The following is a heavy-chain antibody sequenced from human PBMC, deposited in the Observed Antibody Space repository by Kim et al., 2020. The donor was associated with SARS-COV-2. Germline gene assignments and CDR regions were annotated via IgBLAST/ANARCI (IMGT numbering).Heavy chain of an antibody. CDR1: GFTFSSYS. Sequence: GGSLRLSCAASGFTFSSYSMNWVRQAPGKGLEWVSSISSSSSYIYYADSVKGRFTISRDNAKNSLYLQMNSLRAEDTAVYYCAREVAAVAGIGIDYWGQGTLVTVSS. CDR2: ISSSSSYI. V-gene: IGHV3-21*01. D-gene: IGHD6-19*01. J-gene: IGHJ4*02. CDR3: AREVAAVAGIGIDY.